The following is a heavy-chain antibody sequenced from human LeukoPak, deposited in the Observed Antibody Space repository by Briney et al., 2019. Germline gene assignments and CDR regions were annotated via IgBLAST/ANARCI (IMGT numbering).Heavy chain of an antibody. CDR2: IKQDGSEK. CDR3: ARDKYTNSWSGSNFDY. J-gene: IGHJ4*02. D-gene: IGHD6-13*01. V-gene: IGHV3-7*01. CDR1: GFTFGSYW. Sequence: PGGSLRLSCAASGFTFGSYWMTSVRQAPGKGLEWVANIKQDGSEKYYVDSVKGRFAISRDNAKNSLYLQMNSLRAEDTAVYYCARDKYTNSWSGSNFDYWGQGTLVTVSS.